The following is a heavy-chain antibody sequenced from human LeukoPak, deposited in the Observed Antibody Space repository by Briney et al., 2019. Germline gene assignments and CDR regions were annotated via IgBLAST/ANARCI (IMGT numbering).Heavy chain of an antibody. J-gene: IGHJ6*03. Sequence: SVKVSCTASGGTFSSYAISWVRQAPGQGLEWMGGIIPIFGTANYAQKFQGRVTITADKSTSTAYMELSSLRSEDTAVYYCAREGNWNYSVYYYMDVWGKGTTVTVSS. D-gene: IGHD1-7*01. CDR3: AREGNWNYSVYYYMDV. V-gene: IGHV1-69*06. CDR1: GGTFSSYA. CDR2: IIPIFGTA.